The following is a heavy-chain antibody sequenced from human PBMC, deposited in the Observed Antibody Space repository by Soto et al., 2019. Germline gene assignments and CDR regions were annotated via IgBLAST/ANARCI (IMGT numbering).Heavy chain of an antibody. CDR2: IYYSGRT. V-gene: IGHV4-30-4*01. D-gene: IGHD6-6*01. J-gene: IGHJ4*02. Sequence: QVQLQESGPGLVKPSQTLSLTCTVSGGSIDNYEYYWTWIRQPPGKGLEWVGYIYYSGRTNYNPSLHSRLNISLDTSKNQFSLRLTSVSAADTAMYYCARDRSNSPDYFDFWGQGTLVTVSS. CDR1: GGSIDNYEYY. CDR3: ARDRSNSPDYFDF.